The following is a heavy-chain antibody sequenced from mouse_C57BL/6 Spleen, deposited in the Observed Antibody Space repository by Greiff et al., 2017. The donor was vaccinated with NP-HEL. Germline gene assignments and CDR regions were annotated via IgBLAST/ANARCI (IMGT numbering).Heavy chain of an antibody. CDR3: AKGYGSTHYYAMGY. Sequence: QVQLQQPGTELVKPGASVKLSCKASGYTFTGYWMHWVKQRPGQGLEWIGNINPSNGGTNYNEKFKIKATLTVDKSSSTAYMQLSSLTSEDSEVYYCAKGYGSTHYYAMGYWGQGTSVTGSS. CDR2: INPSNGGT. D-gene: IGHD1-1*01. J-gene: IGHJ4*01. V-gene: IGHV1-53*01. CDR1: GYTFTGYW.